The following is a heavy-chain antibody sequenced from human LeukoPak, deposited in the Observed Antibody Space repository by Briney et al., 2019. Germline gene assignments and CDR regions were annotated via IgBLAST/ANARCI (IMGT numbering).Heavy chain of an antibody. CDR1: GYTFTGYY. CDR2: IIPIFGTT. Sequence: SVKVSCKASGYTFTGYYMHWVRQAPGQGLEWMGGIIPIFGTTNYAQKFQGRVTLTADDSTRTVYMEVSGLRSEDTAVYYCARAPSVTAPRDSDIVIIPAALDYWGQGTLVTVSS. V-gene: IGHV1-69*13. D-gene: IGHD2-2*01. J-gene: IGHJ4*02. CDR3: ARAPSVTAPRDSDIVIIPAALDY.